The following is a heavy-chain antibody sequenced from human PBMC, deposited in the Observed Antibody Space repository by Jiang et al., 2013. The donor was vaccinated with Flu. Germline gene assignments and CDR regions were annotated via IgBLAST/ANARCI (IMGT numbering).Heavy chain of an antibody. Sequence: GAEVKKPGESLKISCKGSGYSFTSYWIGWVRQMPGKGLEWMGIIYPGDSDTRYSPSFQGQVTISADKSISTAYLQWSSLKASDTAMYYCAGHVGEYYYDSSGYPDAFDIWGQGTMVTVSS. CDR2: IYPGDSDT. D-gene: IGHD3-22*01. CDR1: GYSFTSYW. CDR3: AGHVGEYYYDSSGYPDAFDI. V-gene: IGHV5-51*01. J-gene: IGHJ3*02.